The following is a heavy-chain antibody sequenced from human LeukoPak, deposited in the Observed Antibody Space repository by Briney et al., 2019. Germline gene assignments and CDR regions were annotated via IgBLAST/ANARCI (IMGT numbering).Heavy chain of an antibody. V-gene: IGHV4-31*03. D-gene: IGHD3-10*01. J-gene: IGHJ4*02. CDR2: IYYSGSS. CDR1: GGFISSAGYY. CDR3: ARDDGSGNFYYYFDS. Sequence: SETLSLTCSVSGGFISSAGYYWSWLRQLPGKGLEWLGYIYYSGSSYYNPSLKSRIIISVDTSKNQFSLKLSSVTAADTAVYYCARDDGSGNFYYYFDSWGQGIRVTVSS.